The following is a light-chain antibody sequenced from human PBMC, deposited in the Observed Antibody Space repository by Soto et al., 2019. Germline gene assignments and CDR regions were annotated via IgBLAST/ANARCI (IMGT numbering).Light chain of an antibody. CDR3: QHHNYWHPKT. Sequence: EIVMTQSPATLSVSPGERTTLSCRASQSVGNNLAWYQQKPGQAPRLLIYGAYTRATGIPARFSGSGSGTEFTLPISSLQSEDFAVYYCQHHNYWHPKTFGQGTKVDIK. J-gene: IGKJ1*01. CDR1: QSVGNN. CDR2: GAY. V-gene: IGKV3-15*01.